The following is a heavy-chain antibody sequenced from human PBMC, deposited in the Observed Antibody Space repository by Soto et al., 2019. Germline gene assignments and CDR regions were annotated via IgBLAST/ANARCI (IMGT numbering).Heavy chain of an antibody. D-gene: IGHD3-10*01. CDR1: GGSLSSTHW. J-gene: IGHJ5*02. CDR3: ARDPYYYDSGDKGGFDP. CDR2: IYHTGST. Sequence: QVQLQESGPGLVKPSGTLSLTCAVSGGSLSSTHWWSWVRQPPRKGLEWIGDIYHTGSTNYNPSLKSRVTISVDKSNNQFSLNLISVTAADTAVYYCARDPYYYDSGDKGGFDPWGQGTLVIVSS. V-gene: IGHV4-4*02.